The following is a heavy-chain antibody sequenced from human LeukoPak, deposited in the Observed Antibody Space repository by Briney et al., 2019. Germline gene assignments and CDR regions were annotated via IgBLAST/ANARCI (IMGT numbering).Heavy chain of an antibody. Sequence: PGGSLRLSCAAPGFTFSSYWMSWVRQAPGKGLEWVANIKQDGSEKYYVDSVKGRFTISRDNAKNSLYLQMNSLRAEDTAVYYCARDYYEGEIDYWGQGTLVTVSS. D-gene: IGHD3-22*01. CDR1: GFTFSSYW. J-gene: IGHJ4*02. CDR2: IKQDGSEK. CDR3: ARDYYEGEIDY. V-gene: IGHV3-7*03.